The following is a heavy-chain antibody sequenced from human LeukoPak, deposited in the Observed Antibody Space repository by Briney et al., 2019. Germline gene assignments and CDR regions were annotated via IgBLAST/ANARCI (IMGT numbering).Heavy chain of an antibody. D-gene: IGHD1-7*01. CDR1: GFTFNTYV. V-gene: IGHV3-23*01. CDR3: AKLRSKLVDY. CDR2: INGGGSNT. J-gene: IGHJ4*02. Sequence: PGGSLRLSCAASGFTFNTYVMSWVRQAPGKGLEWVSAINGGGSNTYYADSVKGRFTISRDNSKNTLYLQINSLRAEDTAVYYCAKLRSKLVDYWGQGTLVTVSS.